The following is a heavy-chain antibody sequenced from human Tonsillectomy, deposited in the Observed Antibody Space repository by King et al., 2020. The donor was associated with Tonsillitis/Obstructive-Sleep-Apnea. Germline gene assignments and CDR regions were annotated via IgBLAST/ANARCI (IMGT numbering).Heavy chain of an antibody. CDR1: GYTFTSYG. J-gene: IGHJ4*02. CDR3: ARDSMIHYYDSSDYYTFDY. CDR2: ISAHNGHT. D-gene: IGHD3-22*01. V-gene: IGHV1-18*01. Sequence: QLVQSGAEVKKPGASVKVSCKASGYTFTSYGISWVRQAPGQGLEWMAWISAHNGHTNYAQKLQGRVTMTTDTYTSTAYMELRSLRSDDTAGYYCARDSMIHYYDSSDYYTFDYWGQGTLVTVSS.